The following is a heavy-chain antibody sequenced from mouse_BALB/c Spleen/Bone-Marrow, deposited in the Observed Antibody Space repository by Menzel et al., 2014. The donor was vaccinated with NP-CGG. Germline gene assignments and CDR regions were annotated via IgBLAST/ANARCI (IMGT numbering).Heavy chain of an antibody. J-gene: IGHJ2*01. V-gene: IGHV1S22*01. CDR3: ARWLLPDY. Sequence: LQQSGSELVWPGASVKLSCKASGYTFTSYWMHWVKQRPGQGLEWIGNIYPGTGSTNYDEKFKSKATLTVDTSSRTAYMQLSSLTSEDSAVYYCARWLLPDYWGQGTTLTVSS. CDR1: GYTFTSYW. D-gene: IGHD2-3*01. CDR2: IYPGTGST.